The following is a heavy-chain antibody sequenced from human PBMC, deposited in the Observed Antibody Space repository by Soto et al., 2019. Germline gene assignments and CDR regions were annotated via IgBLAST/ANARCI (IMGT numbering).Heavy chain of an antibody. CDR2: IKRRADSGTT. V-gene: IGHV3-15*01. CDR3: TAGYCSGGSCYSGVY. J-gene: IGHJ4*02. D-gene: IGHD2-15*01. Sequence: EVQLVESGGGLVKPGGSLSLSCAASGFTFSNVWMSWVRQAPGKGLEWVGRIKRRADSGTTDYATPVRCRFTVSRDDSKNTLYLQMNSLKTEDTAVYYCTAGYCSGGSCYSGVYWGQGTLVTVSS. CDR1: GFTFSNVW.